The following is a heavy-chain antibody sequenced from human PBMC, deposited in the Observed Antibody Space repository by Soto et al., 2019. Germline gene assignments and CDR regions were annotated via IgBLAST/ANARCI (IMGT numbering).Heavy chain of an antibody. Sequence: SETLSLTCSVGGGSISSSSYYWGWIRQPPGKGLEWIGSIYYSGSTYYNPSLKSRVTISVDTSKNQFSLKLSSVTAADTAVYYCARRGYYAISAFDIWGQGTMVTVSS. CDR1: GGSISSSSYY. V-gene: IGHV4-39*01. D-gene: IGHD2-8*01. J-gene: IGHJ3*02. CDR2: IYYSGST. CDR3: ARRGYYAISAFDI.